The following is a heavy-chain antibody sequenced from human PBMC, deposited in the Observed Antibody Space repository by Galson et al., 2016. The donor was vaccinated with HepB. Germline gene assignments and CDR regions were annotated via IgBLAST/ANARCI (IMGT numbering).Heavy chain of an antibody. CDR2: ITGDRANA. CDR1: GFTFGTYT. D-gene: IGHD4-23*01. V-gene: IGHV3-43*01. J-gene: IGHJ4*02. Sequence: SLRLSCAASGFTFGTYTMHWIRQAPGEGLQWVSLITGDRANAYYADSVKGRFTISRDNRKNSLYLQMNSLRTEDTALYYCAKDHGGYSGFDQWGQGTLVTVSS. CDR3: AKDHGGYSGFDQ.